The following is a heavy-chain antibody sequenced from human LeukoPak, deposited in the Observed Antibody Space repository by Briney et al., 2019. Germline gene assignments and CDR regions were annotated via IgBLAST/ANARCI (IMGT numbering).Heavy chain of an antibody. CDR2: ISSSGSTI. CDR3: ALLGPDPYDNYGMDV. Sequence: GGSLRLSCAASGFTFSSYEMNWVRQAPGKGLEWVSYISSSGSTIYYADSVKGRFTISRDNAKNSLYLQMNSLRAEDTAVYYCALLGPDPYDNYGMDVWGKGTTVTVSS. V-gene: IGHV3-48*03. J-gene: IGHJ6*04. CDR1: GFTFSSYE. D-gene: IGHD3-9*01.